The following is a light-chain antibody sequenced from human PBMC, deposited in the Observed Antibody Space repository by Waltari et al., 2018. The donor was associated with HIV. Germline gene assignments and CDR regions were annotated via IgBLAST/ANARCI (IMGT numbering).Light chain of an antibody. J-gene: IGLJ3*02. V-gene: IGLV1-47*01. CDR3: AAWDDSLSGPV. Sequence: QSVLTQPPSASGTPGQSVTISCSGRSPNIGNNYVYWYHQLPGTAPKLLIYRSNQRPSGVPYLFSGSKSGTSASLAISGLRSEDEADYYCAAWDDSLSGPVFGGGTKLTVL. CDR1: SPNIGNNY. CDR2: RSN.